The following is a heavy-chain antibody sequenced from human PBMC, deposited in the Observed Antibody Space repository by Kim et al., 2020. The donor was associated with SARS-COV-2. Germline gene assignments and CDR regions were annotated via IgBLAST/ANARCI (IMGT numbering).Heavy chain of an antibody. D-gene: IGHD3-10*01. J-gene: IGHJ4*02. CDR2: T. V-gene: IGHV1-46*01. Sequence: TNYEQKFKGRVTMTRDTSTNTLYLEMSSLRSEDTAVYYCAREHQNSGGFDFWGQGTPVTVSS. CDR3: AREHQNSGGFDF.